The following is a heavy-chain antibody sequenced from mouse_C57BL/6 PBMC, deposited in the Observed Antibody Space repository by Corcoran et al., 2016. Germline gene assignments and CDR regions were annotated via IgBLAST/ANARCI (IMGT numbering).Heavy chain of an antibody. J-gene: IGHJ2*01. CDR1: GYTFTDYY. V-gene: IGHV1-26*01. Sequence: EVQLQQSGPELVKPGASVKISCKASGYTFTDYYMNWVKQSHGKSLEWIGDINPNNGGTSYNQKFKGKATLTVDKSSSTAYMELSSLTSEDSAVYYCAREDDYDENYFDYWGQGTTLTVSS. CDR3: AREDDYDENYFDY. D-gene: IGHD2-4*01. CDR2: INPNNGGT.